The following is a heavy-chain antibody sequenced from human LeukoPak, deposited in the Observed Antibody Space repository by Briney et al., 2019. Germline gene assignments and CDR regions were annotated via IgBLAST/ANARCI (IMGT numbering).Heavy chain of an antibody. Sequence: GASVKVSCKASGYTFTSYGISWVRQAPGQGLEWMGWISAYNGNTNYAQKLQGRVTKTTDTSTSTAYMELRSLRSDDTAVYYCARDLPSIVVVPAALIRYYYYGMDVWGQGTTVTVSS. CDR3: ARDLPSIVVVPAALIRYYYYGMDV. V-gene: IGHV1-18*01. CDR2: ISAYNGNT. D-gene: IGHD2-2*01. J-gene: IGHJ6*02. CDR1: GYTFTSYG.